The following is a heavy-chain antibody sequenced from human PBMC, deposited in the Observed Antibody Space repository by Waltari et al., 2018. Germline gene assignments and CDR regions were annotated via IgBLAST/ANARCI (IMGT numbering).Heavy chain of an antibody. CDR1: GYTFTGYY. D-gene: IGHD3-22*01. V-gene: IGHV1-2*02. Sequence: QVQLVQSGAEVKKPGASVKVSCKASGYTFTGYYMTWVRQAPGQGLEWMGWINPNSGGTNYAQKFQGRVTMTRDTSISTAYMELSRLRSDDTAVYYCARAYYDSSGYHYFDYWGQGTLVTVSS. CDR2: INPNSGGT. J-gene: IGHJ4*02. CDR3: ARAYYDSSGYHYFDY.